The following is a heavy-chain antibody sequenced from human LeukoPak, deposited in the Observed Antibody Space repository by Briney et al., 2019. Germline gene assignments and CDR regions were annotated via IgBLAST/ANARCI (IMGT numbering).Heavy chain of an antibody. CDR2: INQDGSGK. V-gene: IGHV3-7*01. Sequence: GGSLRLSCAASGFTFSRYWMTWLRQAPGKGLEWGANINQDGSGKYYVDSVKGRFTISRDNAKNLVYLQMDSLRAEDTAVYYCARIGYSSSSLDYWGQGTLVTVSS. CDR3: ARIGYSSSSLDY. CDR1: GFTFSRYW. D-gene: IGHD6-13*01. J-gene: IGHJ4*02.